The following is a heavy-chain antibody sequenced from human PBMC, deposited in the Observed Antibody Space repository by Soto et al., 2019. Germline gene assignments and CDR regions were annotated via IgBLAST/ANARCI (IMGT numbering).Heavy chain of an antibody. D-gene: IGHD6-13*01. CDR2: INHRGST. CDR3: ARIAAAANYYSYGMDV. CDR1: GVSFSGYY. Sequence: XETLSLTCAVYGVSFSGYYWSWIRHPPGKGLEWIGEINHRGSTNYNPSLKSRVTISVDTSKNQFSLKLSSVTAAGTAVYYCARIAAAANYYSYGMDVWGQGTTVTVSS. V-gene: IGHV4-34*01. J-gene: IGHJ6*02.